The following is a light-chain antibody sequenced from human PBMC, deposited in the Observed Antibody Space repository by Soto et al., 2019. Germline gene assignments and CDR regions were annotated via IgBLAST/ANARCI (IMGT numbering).Light chain of an antibody. Sequence: TQSPCTLSLSPGERATLSCRASQSVSAWLAWYQQKPGKAPKFLMYDVSTLESGVPLRFSGSGSGTEFTLTINSLQPDDFATYYCQSYRNFSWTFGQGTKVDIK. V-gene: IGKV1-5*01. CDR1: QSVSAW. CDR3: QSYRNFSWT. CDR2: DVS. J-gene: IGKJ1*01.